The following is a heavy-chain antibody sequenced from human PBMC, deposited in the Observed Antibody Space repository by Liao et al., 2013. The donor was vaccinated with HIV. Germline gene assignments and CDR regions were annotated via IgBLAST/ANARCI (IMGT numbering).Heavy chain of an antibody. V-gene: IGHV4-34*01. CDR3: ARVMESATMVGGVMQDTAFFDL. J-gene: IGHJ2*01. D-gene: IGHD3-10*01. CDR2: INHSGST. CDR1: GGSFSGYY. Sequence: QVQLQQWGAGLLKPSETLSLTCAVYGGSFSGYYWTWIRQPPGKGLEWIGEINHSGSTKYNPSLKSRVTISVDTSKNQVSLNLSSVTAADTAVYYCARVMESATMVGGVMQDTAFFDLWGRGTLVTVSS.